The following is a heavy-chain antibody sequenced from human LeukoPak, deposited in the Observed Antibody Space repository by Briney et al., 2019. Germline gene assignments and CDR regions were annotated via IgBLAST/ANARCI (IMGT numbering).Heavy chain of an antibody. D-gene: IGHD4-17*01. V-gene: IGHV3-21*01. CDR3: ARAVYGDYGSHYFDY. CDR1: GFTFSSYS. J-gene: IGHJ4*02. CDR2: ISSSSSYI. Sequence: GSLRLSCAASGFTFSSYSMNWVRQAPGKGLEWVSSISSSSSYIYYADSVKGRFTISRDNAKNSLYLQMNSLRAEDTAVYYCARAVYGDYGSHYFDYWGQGTLVTVSS.